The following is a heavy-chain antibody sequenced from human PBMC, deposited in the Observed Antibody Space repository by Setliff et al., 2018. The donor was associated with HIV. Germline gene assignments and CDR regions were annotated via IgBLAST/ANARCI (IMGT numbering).Heavy chain of an antibody. J-gene: IGHJ6*02. CDR3: AKDLVEGVDSTSYYYVMDV. Sequence: GALRLSCAASGLTFSSYGMHWVRQAPGKGLEWVAVIWYDGNNKYYADSVKGRFTISRDNSKNTLYLQMNSLRAEDTAVYYCAKDLVEGVDSTSYYYVMDVWGQGTTVTVSS. CDR2: IWYDGNNK. CDR1: GLTFSSYG. D-gene: IGHD3-3*01. V-gene: IGHV3-33*06.